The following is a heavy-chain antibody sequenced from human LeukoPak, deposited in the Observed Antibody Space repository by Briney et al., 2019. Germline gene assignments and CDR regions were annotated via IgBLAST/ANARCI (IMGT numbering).Heavy chain of an antibody. CDR1: GFTFSNYV. J-gene: IGHJ4*02. CDR3: TANWNGDY. D-gene: IGHD1-1*01. Sequence: QSGVSLRLSCAASGFTFSNYVMHWVRQAPGKGLEWVAFIRYYGSDEWYGDSVKGRFTISRDTSKNTLYLQMNSLRTEDTDVYYCTANWNGDYWGQGTLVSVSS. V-gene: IGHV3-30*02. CDR2: IRYYGSDE.